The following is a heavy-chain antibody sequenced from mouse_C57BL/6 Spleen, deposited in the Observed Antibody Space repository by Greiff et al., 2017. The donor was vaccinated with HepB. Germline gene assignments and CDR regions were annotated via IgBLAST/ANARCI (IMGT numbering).Heavy chain of an antibody. CDR1: GYAFSSSW. D-gene: IGHD1-1*01. CDR2: IYPGDGDT. V-gene: IGHV1-82*01. CDR3: ARQDYYGSSPAWFAY. J-gene: IGHJ3*01. Sequence: VQLQQSGPDLVKPGASVKISCKASGYAFSSSWMNWVKQRPGKGLEWIGRIYPGDGDTNYNGKFKGKATLTADKSSSTAYMQLSSLTSEDSAVYFCARQDYYGSSPAWFAYWGQGTLVTVSA.